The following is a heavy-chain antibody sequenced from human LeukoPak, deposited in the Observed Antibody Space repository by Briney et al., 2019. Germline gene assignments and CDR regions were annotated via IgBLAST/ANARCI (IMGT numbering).Heavy chain of an antibody. CDR2: IHTSGST. CDR3: ARGIESYGDYGY. V-gene: IGHV4-4*07. D-gene: IGHD4-17*01. J-gene: IGHJ4*02. Sequence: MASETLSLTCTVSGGSISTYYWSWIRQPAGKGLEWIGRIHTSGSTDYNPSLKSRVTISVDTSKNQFSLKLSSVTAADTAIYYCARGIESYGDYGYWGQGTLVTVSS. CDR1: GGSISTYY.